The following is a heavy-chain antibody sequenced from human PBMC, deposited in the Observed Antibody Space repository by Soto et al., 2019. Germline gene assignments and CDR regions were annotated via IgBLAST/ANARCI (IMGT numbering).Heavy chain of an antibody. V-gene: IGHV3-15*02. CDR2: IDGGKT. J-gene: IGHJ4*02. CDR1: GSPFNNAR. CDR3: TSNAAAKVGTLSY. D-gene: IGHD1-26*01. Sequence: EVQLVESGGALVEPGGSLRPSCEASGSPFNNARRSWVRQAPGKGLDWVGRIDGGKTDFAAPVEGRFTFSRDDSRNTLFLQMNSLKTEDTGVYYCTSNAAAKVGTLSYWGQGTLVTVSS.